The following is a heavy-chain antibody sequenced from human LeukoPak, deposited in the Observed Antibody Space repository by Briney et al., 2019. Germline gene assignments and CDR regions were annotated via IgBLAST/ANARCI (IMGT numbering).Heavy chain of an antibody. CDR2: IYYSGST. V-gene: IGHV4-39*01. CDR3: AAGRYPTGGMDV. J-gene: IGHJ6*02. D-gene: IGHD3-9*01. Sequence: SETLSLTCTVSGGSISSSSYYWGWIRQPPGKGLEWIGSIYYSGSTYYNPSLKSRATISVDTSKNQFSLKLSSVTAADTAVYYCAAGRYPTGGMDVWGQGTTVTVSS. CDR1: GGSISSSSYY.